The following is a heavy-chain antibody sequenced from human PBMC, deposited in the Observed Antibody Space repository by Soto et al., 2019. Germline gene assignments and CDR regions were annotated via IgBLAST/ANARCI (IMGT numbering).Heavy chain of an antibody. V-gene: IGHV4-61*01. CDR2: IYYSGST. Sequence: SETLSLTCPVSGGSVSSGSYYWSWIRQPPGKGLEWIGYIYYSGSTNYNPSLKSRVTISVDTSKNQFSLKLSSVTAADTAVYYCARDLIGTSCYLDYWGQGTLVTVSS. J-gene: IGHJ4*02. CDR3: ARDLIGTSCYLDY. D-gene: IGHD2-2*01. CDR1: GGSVSSGSYY.